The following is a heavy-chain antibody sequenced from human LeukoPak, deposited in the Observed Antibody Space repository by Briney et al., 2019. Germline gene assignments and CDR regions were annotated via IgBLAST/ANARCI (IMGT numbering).Heavy chain of an antibody. D-gene: IGHD6-19*01. CDR1: GYTFSSYG. Sequence: GASVKVSCKASGYTFSSYGITWVRQGPGQGLEWMGWISAYNGNTNYAQKLRGRVTMTTDTSTSTAYMELRSLRSDDTAVYYCARDSLHRSGWYDYWGQGTLVTVSS. CDR3: ARDSLHRSGWYDY. J-gene: IGHJ4*02. V-gene: IGHV1-18*01. CDR2: ISAYNGNT.